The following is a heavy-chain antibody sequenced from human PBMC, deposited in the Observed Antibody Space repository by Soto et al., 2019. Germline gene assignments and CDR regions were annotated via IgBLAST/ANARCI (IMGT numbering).Heavy chain of an antibody. Sequence: KQSQTLSLTCAISGDSVSSNSAAWNWIRQSPSRGLEWLGRTYYRSKWYNDYAVSVKSRITINPDTSKNQFSLQLNSVTPEDTAVYYCARDGYCSSTSCRYYYYGMDVWGQGTTVTVSS. CDR2: TYYRSKWYN. J-gene: IGHJ6*02. CDR3: ARDGYCSSTSCRYYYYGMDV. D-gene: IGHD2-2*03. V-gene: IGHV6-1*01. CDR1: GDSVSSNSAA.